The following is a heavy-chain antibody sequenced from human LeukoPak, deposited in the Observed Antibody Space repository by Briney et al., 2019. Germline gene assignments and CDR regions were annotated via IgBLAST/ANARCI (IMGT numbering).Heavy chain of an antibody. CDR1: GFTFSSYG. CDR2: ISYDGSNK. Sequence: GSLRLSCAASGFTFSSYGMHWVRQAPGEGLEWVAVISYDGSNKYYADSVNGRFTISRDNSKNTLSLQMNSLRAEDTAVYYCAKSPSGRSRISRFDYWGQGILVTVSS. J-gene: IGHJ4*02. CDR3: AKSPSGRSRISRFDY. D-gene: IGHD1-26*01. V-gene: IGHV3-30*18.